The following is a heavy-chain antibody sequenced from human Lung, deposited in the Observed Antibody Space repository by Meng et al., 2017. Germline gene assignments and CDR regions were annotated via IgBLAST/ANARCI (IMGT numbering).Heavy chain of an antibody. CDR3: ARGRHCSSTTCYLSDS. J-gene: IGHJ4*02. Sequence: QGHLVQAGPEVRKPGAAGKGSCQASGYSFTNYGINWVRQAPGKGLEWMGWTSTYNSNRNYAQSLQGRVTMTTDTSTTTAYMELRSLTFDDTAVYYCARGRHCSSTTCYLSDSWGQGTLVTVSS. V-gene: IGHV1-18*01. D-gene: IGHD2-2*01. CDR2: TSTYNSNR. CDR1: GYSFTNYG.